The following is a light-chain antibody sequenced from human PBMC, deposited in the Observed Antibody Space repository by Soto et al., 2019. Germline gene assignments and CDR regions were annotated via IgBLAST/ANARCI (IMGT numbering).Light chain of an antibody. V-gene: IGLV2-8*01. CDR3: TSHAGNYNFPYV. J-gene: IGLJ1*01. CDR2: EVT. CDR1: SSDDGAYDF. Sequence: QSALTQPPSASGSPGQSVTISCTGTSSDDGAYDFVSWYQHHPGKAPKLMIYEVTKRPSGVPVRFSGSKSGNTASLTVSGLQAEDEADYYCTSHAGNYNFPYVFGTGTKVTVL.